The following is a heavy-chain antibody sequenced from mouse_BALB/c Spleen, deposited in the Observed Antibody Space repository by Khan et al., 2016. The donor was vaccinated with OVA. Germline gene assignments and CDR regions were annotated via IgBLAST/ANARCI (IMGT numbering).Heavy chain of an antibody. CDR2: IDPANGDT. Sequence: VQLKQSRAELLKPGASVKLSCTSSGFNIKDTYMHWVKQRPEQGLEWIGRIDPANGDTKYDPKFQGKATITADTSYKQAYLPLSSLTSEDTAVYYCTTLYGNPLAYWGQGTLVTVSA. CDR1: GFNIKDTY. J-gene: IGHJ3*01. D-gene: IGHD2-1*01. CDR3: TTLYGNPLAY. V-gene: IGHV14-3*02.